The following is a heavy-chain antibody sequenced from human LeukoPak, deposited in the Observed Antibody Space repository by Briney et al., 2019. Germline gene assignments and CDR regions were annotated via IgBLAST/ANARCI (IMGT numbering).Heavy chain of an antibody. Sequence: GGSLRLSCSASGFTFISYSMTWVRQAPGKGLEWVSSISGNGDSTYYADSVKGRFTISRDNSKNTLYLQMNSLRAEDTAIYYCAKDPPSITKPFDFWGQGTLVTVSS. V-gene: IGHV3-23*01. CDR3: AKDPPSITKPFDF. CDR1: GFTFISYS. J-gene: IGHJ4*02. CDR2: ISGNGDST. D-gene: IGHD3-3*02.